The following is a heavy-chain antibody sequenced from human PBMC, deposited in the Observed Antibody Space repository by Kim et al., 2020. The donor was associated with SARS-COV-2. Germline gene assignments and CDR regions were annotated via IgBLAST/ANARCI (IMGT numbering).Heavy chain of an antibody. D-gene: IGHD3-22*01. CDR2: IRSKANNYAT. Sequence: GGSLRLSCAASGFTFSASSMHWVRQAPGKGLEWVGRIRSKANNYATAYAVSVKGRFTISRDESKKTAYLQMTSLKTEDTAVYYCSVSGTYYSDNSAYSFLDVWGQGTLVTVSS. CDR3: SVSGTYYSDNSAYSFLDV. CDR1: GFTFSASS. V-gene: IGHV3-73*01. J-gene: IGHJ4*02.